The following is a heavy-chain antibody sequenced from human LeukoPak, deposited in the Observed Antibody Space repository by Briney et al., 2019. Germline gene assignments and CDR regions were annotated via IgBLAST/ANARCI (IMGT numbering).Heavy chain of an antibody. Sequence: VGSLRLSCAVSALTFSSYAMSWVRQAPGKGLEWVSGISASGGSTYYADYVKGRFTISRDSSKNTLYLQMNSLRAEDTAVYFCAKGSYGYVLYCDSCGQGALVTVSS. J-gene: IGHJ4*02. V-gene: IGHV3-23*01. CDR2: ISASGGST. D-gene: IGHD5-18*01. CDR3: AKGSYGYVLYCDS. CDR1: ALTFSSYA.